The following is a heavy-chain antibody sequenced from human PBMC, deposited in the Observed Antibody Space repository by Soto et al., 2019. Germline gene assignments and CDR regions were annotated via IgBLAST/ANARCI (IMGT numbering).Heavy chain of an antibody. CDR3: ARRRAAAGTGAFDI. V-gene: IGHV4-39*01. CDR1: GGSISSSSYY. J-gene: IGHJ3*02. Sequence: SETLSLTCTVSGGSISSSSYYWGWIRQPPGKGLEWIGSIYYSGSTYYNPSLKSRVTISVDTSKNQFSLKLSSVTAADTAVYYCARRRAAAGTGAFDIWGQGTMVTVSS. CDR2: IYYSGST. D-gene: IGHD6-13*01.